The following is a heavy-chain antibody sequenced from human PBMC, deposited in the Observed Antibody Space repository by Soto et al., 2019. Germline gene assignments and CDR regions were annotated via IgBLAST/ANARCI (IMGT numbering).Heavy chain of an antibody. J-gene: IGHJ3*02. D-gene: IGHD3-10*01. Sequence: ASVKVSCKASGYTFTSYGISWVRQAPGQGLEWMGWISAYNGNTNYAQKLQGRVTMTTDTSTSTAHMELRSLRSDDTAVYYCARDLRDLDAFDIWGQGTMVTVSS. CDR1: GYTFTSYG. CDR2: ISAYNGNT. V-gene: IGHV1-18*01. CDR3: ARDLRDLDAFDI.